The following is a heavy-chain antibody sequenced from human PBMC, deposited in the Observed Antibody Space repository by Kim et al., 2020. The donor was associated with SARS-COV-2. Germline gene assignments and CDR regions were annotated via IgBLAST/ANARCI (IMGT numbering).Heavy chain of an antibody. J-gene: IGHJ4*02. D-gene: IGHD3-10*01. CDR3: ARSRPNYYGSGSFDY. Sequence: RKCQGRVTMTRDTSTSTVYMELSSLRSEDTAVYYCARSRPNYYGSGSFDYWGQGTLVTVSS. V-gene: IGHV1-46*01.